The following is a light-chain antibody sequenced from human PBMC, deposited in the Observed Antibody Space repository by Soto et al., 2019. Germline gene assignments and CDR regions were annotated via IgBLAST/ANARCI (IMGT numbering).Light chain of an antibody. CDR3: QQYNTWPLT. J-gene: IGKJ1*01. CDR1: QSVSSN. V-gene: IGKV3-15*01. CDR2: GAS. Sequence: ETVMTQSPVTLSVSPLEIATLSFTASQSVSSNLAWYQQKPGQAPRLLIYGASSRATGIPARFSGSGSGTDFTLTISRLQSEDVALYQCQQYNTWPLTFGQGTKVDI.